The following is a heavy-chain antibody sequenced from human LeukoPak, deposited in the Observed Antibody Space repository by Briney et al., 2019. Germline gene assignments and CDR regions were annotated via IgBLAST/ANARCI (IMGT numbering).Heavy chain of an antibody. D-gene: IGHD3-22*01. CDR3: ARGNTYYLDTSWWFDP. CDR2: ISSSGNTA. Sequence: NPGGSLRLSCAASGFTFKTFEMNWVRQAPGKGLEWLSYISSSGNTAYYADSVKGRFTISRDNSKNSLFLQMNSPRAEDTAVYYCARGNTYYLDTSWWFDPWGQGTLVTVSS. J-gene: IGHJ5*02. CDR1: GFTFKTFE. V-gene: IGHV3-48*03.